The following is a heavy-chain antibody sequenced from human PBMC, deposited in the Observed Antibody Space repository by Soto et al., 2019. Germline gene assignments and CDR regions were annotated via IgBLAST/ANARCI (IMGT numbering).Heavy chain of an antibody. CDR2: IYYSGST. V-gene: IGHV4-61*01. Sequence: PSETLSLTCTVSGGSVSSGSYYWSWIRQPPGKGLEWIGYIYYSGSTNYNPSLKSRVTISVDTSKNQFSLRLSSVTAADTAVYYCARGGTRDGMDVWGQGTTVTVSS. J-gene: IGHJ6*02. CDR1: GGSVSSGSYY. CDR3: ARGGTRDGMDV. D-gene: IGHD2-15*01.